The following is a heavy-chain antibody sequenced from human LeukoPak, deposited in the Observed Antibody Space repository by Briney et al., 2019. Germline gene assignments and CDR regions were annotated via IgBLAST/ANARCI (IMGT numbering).Heavy chain of an antibody. CDR1: GFTFSSYW. CDR3: ARAAIVVVPAATERYYYYYGMDV. CDR2: INSDGSST. V-gene: IGHV3-74*01. J-gene: IGHJ6*02. Sequence: PGGSLRLSCAASGFTFSSYWMHWVRQAPGKGLVWVSRINSDGSSTSYADSVMGRFTISRDNAKNTLYLQMNSLRAEDTAVYYCARAAIVVVPAATERYYYYYGMDVWGQGTTVTVSS. D-gene: IGHD2-2*01.